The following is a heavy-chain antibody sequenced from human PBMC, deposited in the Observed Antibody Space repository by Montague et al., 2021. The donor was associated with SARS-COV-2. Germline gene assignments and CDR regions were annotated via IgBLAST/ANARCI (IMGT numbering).Heavy chain of an antibody. CDR2: INYRGSN. CDR3: ARSLDPSGTYYLAY. Sequence: SETLSLTCSVSGGSIGSYYCSWLRQPPGKGLEWIGHINYRGSNTYSPPFKSRVTISIDTPKNQFSLKLSSVTAADTAVYYCARSLDPSGTYYLAYWGQGTLVTVSS. D-gene: IGHD3-10*01. CDR1: GGSIGSYY. J-gene: IGHJ4*02. V-gene: IGHV4-59*01.